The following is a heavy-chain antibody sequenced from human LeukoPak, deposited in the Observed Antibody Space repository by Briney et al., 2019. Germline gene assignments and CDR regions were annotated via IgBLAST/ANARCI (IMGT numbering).Heavy chain of an antibody. CDR1: GGSFSGYY. CDR2: INHSGST. V-gene: IGHV4-34*01. D-gene: IGHD6-13*01. CDR3: ARAEVPTAIAAAGPYYYYGMDV. Sequence: PSETLSLTCAVYGGSFSGYYWSWIRQPPGKGLEWIGEINHSGSTNYNPSLKSRVTISVDTSKNQFSLKLSSVTAADTAVYYCARAEVPTAIAAAGPYYYYGMDVWGQGTTVTVSS. J-gene: IGHJ6*02.